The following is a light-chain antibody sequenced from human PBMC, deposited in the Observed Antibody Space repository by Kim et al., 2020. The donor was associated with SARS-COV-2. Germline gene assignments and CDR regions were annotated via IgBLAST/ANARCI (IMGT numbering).Light chain of an antibody. CDR1: SSDVGAYNY. Sequence: QSITISCTGTSSDVGAYNYVSWYQQHPGKAPKLMIYDVTDRPSGVSNRFSGSKSGHTASLTISGLQAEDEADYYCSSYASSRILYVFGTGTRSPS. J-gene: IGLJ1*01. CDR2: DVT. CDR3: SSYASSRILYV. V-gene: IGLV2-14*03.